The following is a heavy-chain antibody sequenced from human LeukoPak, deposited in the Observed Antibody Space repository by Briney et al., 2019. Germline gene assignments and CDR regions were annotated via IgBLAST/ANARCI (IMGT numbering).Heavy chain of an antibody. D-gene: IGHD3-3*01. Sequence: GGSLRLSCAASGFTFSDYWMHWVRQAPGKGLVWVSRINSDGTTTSYADSVKGRFTISRDNAKNTLYLQMNSLRAEDTVVYYCARGTIYGLDAFDIRGQGTMVTVSS. CDR3: ARGTIYGLDAFDI. CDR2: INSDGTTT. V-gene: IGHV3-74*01. CDR1: GFTFSDYW. J-gene: IGHJ3*02.